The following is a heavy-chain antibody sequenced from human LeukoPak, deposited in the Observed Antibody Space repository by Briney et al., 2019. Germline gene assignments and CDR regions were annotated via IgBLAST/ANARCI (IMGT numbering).Heavy chain of an antibody. Sequence: GGSLRLSCAASGFTFSNYGMNWVRQAPGKGLEWVSYISSSGSTIYYADSVKGRFTISRDNAKNSLYLQMNSLRAEDTAVYYCARERVVGATGEGADYWGQGTLVTVSS. J-gene: IGHJ4*02. CDR3: ARERVVGATGEGADY. V-gene: IGHV3-48*04. CDR2: ISSSGSTI. D-gene: IGHD1-26*01. CDR1: GFTFSNYG.